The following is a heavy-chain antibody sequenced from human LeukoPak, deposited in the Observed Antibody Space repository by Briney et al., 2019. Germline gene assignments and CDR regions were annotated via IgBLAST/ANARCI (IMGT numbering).Heavy chain of an antibody. CDR1: GGSFSGYY. CDR2: INHSGST. V-gene: IGHV4-34*01. D-gene: IGHD2-2*01. Sequence: SETLSLTCVVYGGSFSGYYWSWIRQPPGKGLEWIGEINHSGSTNYNPSLKSLVTISVDTSKNQFSLKLSSVTAADTAVYYCATAHGRYCSSTSCSRRRFFDVWGRGTLVTVSS. J-gene: IGHJ2*01. CDR3: ATAHGRYCSSTSCSRRRFFDV.